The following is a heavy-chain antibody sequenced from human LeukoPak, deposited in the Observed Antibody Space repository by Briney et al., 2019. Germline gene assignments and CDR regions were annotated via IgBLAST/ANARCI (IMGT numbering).Heavy chain of an antibody. CDR2: IYTSGST. CDR3: ARGGGLGYYYYYMDV. J-gene: IGHJ6*03. D-gene: IGHD3/OR15-3a*01. V-gene: IGHV4-61*02. Sequence: SETLSLTCTVSGGSISSGNYYWSWIRKPAGKGLEWIGRIYTSGSTNYNPSLKSRVTISVDTSKNQFSLKLSSVTAADTAVYYCARGGGLGYYYYYMDVWGKGTTVTVSS. CDR1: GGSISSGNYY.